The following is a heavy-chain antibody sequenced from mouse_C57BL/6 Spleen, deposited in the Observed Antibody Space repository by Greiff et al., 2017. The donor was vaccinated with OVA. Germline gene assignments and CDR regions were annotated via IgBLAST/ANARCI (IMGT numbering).Heavy chain of an antibody. CDR1: GYTFTNYW. V-gene: IGHV1-63*01. CDR3: ARWRGDSSGFSWFAY. D-gene: IGHD3-2*02. Sequence: QVQLQQSGAELVRPGTSVKMSCKASGYTFTNYWIGWAKQRPGHGLEWIGDIYPGGGYTNYNEKFKGKATLTADKSSSTAYMQFSSLTSEDSAIYYCARWRGDSSGFSWFAYWGQGTLVTVSA. J-gene: IGHJ3*01. CDR2: IYPGGGYT.